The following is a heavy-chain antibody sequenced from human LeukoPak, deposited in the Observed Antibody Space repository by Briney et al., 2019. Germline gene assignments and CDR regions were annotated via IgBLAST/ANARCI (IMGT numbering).Heavy chain of an antibody. J-gene: IGHJ4*02. CDR3: AGEGGYYPTRFDY. Sequence: GGSLRLSCAASGFTFSSYWMSWVRQAPGKGLEWVANIKQDGSEKYYVDSVKGRFTISRDNAKNSLYLQMNNLRAEDTAVYCCAGEGGYYPTRFDYWGQGTLVTVSS. D-gene: IGHD3-22*01. CDR1: GFTFSSYW. V-gene: IGHV3-7*01. CDR2: IKQDGSEK.